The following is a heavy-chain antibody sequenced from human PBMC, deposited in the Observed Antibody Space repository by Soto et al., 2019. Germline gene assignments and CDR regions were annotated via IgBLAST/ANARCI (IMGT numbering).Heavy chain of an antibody. CDR1: EFIFSNYA. CDR2: IGDGGVDT. Sequence: EVQLLESGGGLVQPGGSLRLSCAASEFIFSNYAMSWVRQAPGKGLEWVSSIGDGGVDTYYADDVKGRFTISRDNSKNTLYLQMNSLRAEATAIYYCAKDRMSRNSVWDPFDVWGQGTTVTVSS. J-gene: IGHJ3*01. D-gene: IGHD1-26*01. V-gene: IGHV3-23*01. CDR3: AKDRMSRNSVWDPFDV.